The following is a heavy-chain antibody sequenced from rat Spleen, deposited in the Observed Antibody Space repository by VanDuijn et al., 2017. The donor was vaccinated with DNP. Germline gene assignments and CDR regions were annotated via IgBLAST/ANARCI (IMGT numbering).Heavy chain of an antibody. D-gene: IGHD1-1*01. J-gene: IGHJ1*01. CDR1: GFTFSDYY. CDR2: ITRGGTTT. CDR3: ARGVYYYSATYWYFDF. Sequence: EVQLVESGGGLVQPGRSLKLSCAASGFTFSDYYMAWVRQAPTKGLEWVASITRGGTTTNYRDSVKGRFTISRDNAKSTLYLQMNSLRSEDTATYYCARGVYYYSATYWYFDFWGPGTMVSVSS. V-gene: IGHV5-22*01.